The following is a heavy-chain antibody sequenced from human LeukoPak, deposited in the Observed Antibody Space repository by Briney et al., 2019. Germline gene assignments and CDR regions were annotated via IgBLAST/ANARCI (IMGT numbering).Heavy chain of an antibody. CDR3: ATLPPEDIVVVPAAMAGRPWFDP. J-gene: IGHJ5*02. Sequence: ASVKVSCKASGYTFTMNGISWVRQAPGQGLEWMGWTGTYNDKTNYAQRLQGRVTMTTDTSTSTAYMELRSLRSDDTAVYYCATLPPEDIVVVPAAMAGRPWFDPWGQGTLVTVSS. CDR1: GYTFTMNG. V-gene: IGHV1-18*01. D-gene: IGHD2-2*01. CDR2: TGTYNDKT.